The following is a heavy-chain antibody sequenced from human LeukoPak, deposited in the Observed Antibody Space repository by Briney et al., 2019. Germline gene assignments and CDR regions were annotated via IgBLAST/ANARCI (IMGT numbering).Heavy chain of an antibody. CDR1: GFSFSDHY. CDR3: ARARYLTFDY. Sequence: GGSLRLSCAASGFSFSDHYMSWIRQAPGRGLEWVSTIYSGGSTYYVDSVKGRFTISRDSSQNTLYLHMNSLRADDTAVYYCARARYLTFDYWGQGSLVAVSS. V-gene: IGHV3-53*01. CDR2: IYSGGST. D-gene: IGHD2-2*02. J-gene: IGHJ4*02.